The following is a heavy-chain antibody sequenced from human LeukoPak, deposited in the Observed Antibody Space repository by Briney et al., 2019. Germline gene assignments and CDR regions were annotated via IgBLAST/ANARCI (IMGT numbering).Heavy chain of an antibody. V-gene: IGHV1-46*01. CDR3: ARDYSYSDPTQDAFDI. Sequence: SVKVSCKASGYTFTSYYMHWVRQAPGQGLEWMGIINPSGGSTSYAQKFQGRVTMTRDTSTSTVYMELSSLRSEDTAVYYCARDYSYSDPTQDAFDIWGQGTMVTVSS. CDR2: INPSGGST. J-gene: IGHJ3*02. D-gene: IGHD1-26*01. CDR1: GYTFTSYY.